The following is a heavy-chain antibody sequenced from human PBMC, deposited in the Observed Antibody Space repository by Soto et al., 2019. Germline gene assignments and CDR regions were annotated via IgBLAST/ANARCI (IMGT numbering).Heavy chain of an antibody. V-gene: IGHV4-31*03. J-gene: IGHJ5*02. CDR2: IYYSGST. Sequence: QVQLQESGPGLVKPSQTLSLTCTVSGGSISSGGYYWSWIRQHPGKGLEWLGYIYYSGSTYYNPSSRSRVTISVDTSKNQSSLKLTSVTAADTAVYYCARDPELSGCFDPWRQGTLVTVSS. CDR3: ARDPELSGCFDP. D-gene: IGHD3-16*02. CDR1: GGSISSGGYY.